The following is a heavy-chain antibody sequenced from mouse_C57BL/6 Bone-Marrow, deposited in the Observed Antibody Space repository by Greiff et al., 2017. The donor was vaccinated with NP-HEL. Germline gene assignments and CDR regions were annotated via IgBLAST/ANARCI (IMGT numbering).Heavy chain of an antibody. CDR1: YTFFRRVH. D-gene: IGHD1-1*01. Sequence: QVQLQQSGPELARPWASVKISCQAFYTFFRRVHFAIRDTNYWMQWVKQRHGQGLDWIGAIYPGNGDTCYIPKCKGKATLTADKASSTAYMQLSSLTSEDSAVYYCARAGEYYGNFDYWGRGTALTVSS. CDR3: SEDSAVYYCARAGEYYGNFDY. CDR2: GQGLDWIG. J-gene: IGHJ2*01. V-gene: IGHV1-87*01.